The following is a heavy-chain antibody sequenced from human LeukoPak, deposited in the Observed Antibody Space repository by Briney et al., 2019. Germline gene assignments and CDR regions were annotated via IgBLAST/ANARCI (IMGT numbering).Heavy chain of an antibody. Sequence: ASVKVSCKASGYTFTSYAMHWVRQAPGQRLEWMGWINAGNGNTKYSQKFQGRVTITRDTSASTAYMELSSLRSEDTAVYYCARPYYCSGGSCLNWFDPWGQGTLVTVSS. CDR3: ARPYYCSGGSCLNWFDP. V-gene: IGHV1-3*01. D-gene: IGHD2-15*01. J-gene: IGHJ5*02. CDR1: GYTFTSYA. CDR2: INAGNGNT.